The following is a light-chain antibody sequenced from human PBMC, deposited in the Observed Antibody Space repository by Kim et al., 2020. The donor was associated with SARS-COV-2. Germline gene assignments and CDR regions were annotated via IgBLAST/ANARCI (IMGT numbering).Light chain of an antibody. CDR3: SSYTSSSTLYV. CDR2: DVT. Sequence: QSITISCTGTSSDVGGYNSVSWYQQHPGKAPKVMIYDVTNRPPGVSNRFSGSKSGNTASLTISGLQADDEADYYCSSYTSSSTLYVFGTGTKVTVL. CDR1: SSDVGGYNS. V-gene: IGLV2-14*03. J-gene: IGLJ1*01.